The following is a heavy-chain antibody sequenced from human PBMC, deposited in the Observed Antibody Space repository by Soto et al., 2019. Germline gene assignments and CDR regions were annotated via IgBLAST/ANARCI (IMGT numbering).Heavy chain of an antibody. Sequence: PGGSLRLSCAASGFAFSSYAMSWVRQAPGKGLEWLSGISGSGGSTYYADSVKGRFTISRDNSKNTLYVQMNSLRAEDTAVYYCAKEGSTSANLYYYFYGMDVWGQGTTVTVSS. D-gene: IGHD1-26*01. V-gene: IGHV3-23*01. CDR3: AKEGSTSANLYYYFYGMDV. CDR2: ISGSGGST. J-gene: IGHJ6*02. CDR1: GFAFSSYA.